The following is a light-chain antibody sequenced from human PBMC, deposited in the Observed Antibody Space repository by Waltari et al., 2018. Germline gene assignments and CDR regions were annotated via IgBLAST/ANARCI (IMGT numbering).Light chain of an antibody. J-gene: IGLJ2*01. CDR3: HLWDGLLDHVV. Sequence: SYILTQPPSVSVAPGQAASITCGGADIGGRSVPWYQQRPVQAPILIVFDDSDRPSGIPERFSGSRSGNTATLTISRVEAGDEADYFCHLWDGLLDHVVFGGGTKLTVL. CDR1: DIGGRS. CDR2: DDS. V-gene: IGLV3-21*02.